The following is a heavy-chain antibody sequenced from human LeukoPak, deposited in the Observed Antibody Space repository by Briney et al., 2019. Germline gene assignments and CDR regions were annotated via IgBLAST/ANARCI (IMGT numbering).Heavy chain of an antibody. CDR2: ISYDGSNK. V-gene: IGHV3-30*18. CDR1: GFTFSSYG. J-gene: IGHJ4*02. CDR3: AKDVYSYGYVDY. Sequence: GGSLRLSCAASGFTFSSYGMHWVRQAPGKGLEWVAVISYDGSNKYYADSVKGRFTISRGNSKNTLYLQMNSLRAEDTAVYYCAKDVYSYGYVDYWGQGTLVTVSS. D-gene: IGHD5-18*01.